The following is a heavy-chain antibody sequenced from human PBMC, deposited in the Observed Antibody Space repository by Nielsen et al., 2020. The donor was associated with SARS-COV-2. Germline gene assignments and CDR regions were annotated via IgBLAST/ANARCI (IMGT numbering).Heavy chain of an antibody. CDR2: IWYDGSHN. D-gene: IGHD5-24*01. J-gene: IGHJ4*02. CDR3: AKIEMATEGFDY. Sequence: GESLKISCAASGFTFSSYGMHWVRQAPGKGLEWVAVIWYDGSHNYYADSVKGRFTISRDNAKNSLYLQMNSLRAEDTALYYCAKIEMATEGFDYWGQGTLVTVSS. CDR1: GFTFSSYG. V-gene: IGHV3-33*03.